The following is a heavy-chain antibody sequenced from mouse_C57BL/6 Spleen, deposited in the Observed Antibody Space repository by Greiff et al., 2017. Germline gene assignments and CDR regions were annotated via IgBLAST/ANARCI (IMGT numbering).Heavy chain of an antibody. CDR2: IHPNSGST. V-gene: IGHV1-64*01. CDR3: ARDYYGSSSWFAY. J-gene: IGHJ3*01. CDR1: GYTFTSYW. D-gene: IGHD1-1*01. Sequence: QVQLLQPGAELVKPGASVKLSCKASGYTFTSYWMHWVKQRPGQGLEWIGLIHPNSGSTNYNEKFKSKATLTVDKSSSTPYMQLSSLTSENSAVYYCARDYYGSSSWFAYWGQGTLVTVSA.